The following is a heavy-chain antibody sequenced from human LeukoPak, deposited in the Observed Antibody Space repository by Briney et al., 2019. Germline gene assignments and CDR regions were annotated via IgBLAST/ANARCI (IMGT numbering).Heavy chain of an antibody. CDR3: ARDVSRVAAGVDY. CDR1: GFTFSSYA. Sequence: QTGRSLRLSCAASGFTFSSYAMHWVRQAPGKGLEWVAVISYDGSNKYYADSVKGRFTISRDNSKNTLYLQMNSLRAEDTAVYYCARDVSRVAAGVDYWGREPWPPSPQ. V-gene: IGHV3-30*04. CDR2: ISYDGSNK. D-gene: IGHD6-25*01. J-gene: IGHJ4*02.